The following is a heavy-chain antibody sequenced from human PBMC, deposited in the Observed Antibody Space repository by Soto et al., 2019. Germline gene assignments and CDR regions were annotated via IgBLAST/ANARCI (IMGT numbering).Heavy chain of an antibody. CDR3: ARGQVVAAQH. CDR1: GGSIGVVGYS. Sequence: QLQLQESGSGLVKPSQTLSLTGASSGGSIGVVGYSWTWFRQPPGKGLEWIGYIYHSGSTYYNPSLKSRVTISVDRSKNQFSLKLSSVTAADTAVYYCARGQVVAAQHWGQGTLVTVSS. D-gene: IGHD2-15*01. CDR2: IYHSGST. V-gene: IGHV4-30-2*01. J-gene: IGHJ4*02.